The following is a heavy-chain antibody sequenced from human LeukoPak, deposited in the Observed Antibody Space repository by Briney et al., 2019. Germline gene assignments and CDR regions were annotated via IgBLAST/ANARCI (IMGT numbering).Heavy chain of an antibody. CDR2: IYYSGST. CDR3: ARSAAVAGSSGWFDP. D-gene: IGHD6-19*01. J-gene: IGHJ5*02. V-gene: IGHV4-39*07. Sequence: PSETLSLTCTVSGGSISSSSYYWGWIRQPPGKGLEWIGSIYYSGSTYYNPSLKSRVTISVDTSKNQFSLKLNSVTAADTAVYFCARSAAVAGSSGWFDPWGQGTLVTVSS. CDR1: GGSISSSSYY.